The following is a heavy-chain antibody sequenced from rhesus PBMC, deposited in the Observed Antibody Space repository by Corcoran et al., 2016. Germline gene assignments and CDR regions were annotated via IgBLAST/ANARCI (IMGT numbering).Heavy chain of an antibody. CDR1: GGSISSSY. CDR3: ASEYSNYASD. J-gene: IGHJ4*01. D-gene: IGHD4-23*01. CDR2: IYCSGSST. V-gene: IGHV4-169*02. Sequence: QLQLQESGPGLVKPSETLSVTCAVSGGSISSSYWSWIRQAPGKGLEWIGYIYCSGSSTNYNPSLKSRVNLSGDTAKNQLALKLSSVTAADTAVYYCASEYSNYASDWGQGVLVTVSS.